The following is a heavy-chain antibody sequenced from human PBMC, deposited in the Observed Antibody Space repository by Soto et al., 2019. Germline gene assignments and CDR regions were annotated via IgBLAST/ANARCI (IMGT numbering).Heavy chain of an antibody. J-gene: IGHJ4*02. CDR2: ISGSGSST. D-gene: IGHD6-19*01. Sequence: PGGSLRLSCAASTSTFSNYAMTWVRQAPGKGLEWVSAISGSGSSTHYADSVKGRFFISRDNSKNTLYVQMHRLRVEDTAVYYCAQGGYGSGRYLALEDWGQGTLVTVSS. CDR1: TSTFSNYA. CDR3: AQGGYGSGRYLALED. V-gene: IGHV3-23*01.